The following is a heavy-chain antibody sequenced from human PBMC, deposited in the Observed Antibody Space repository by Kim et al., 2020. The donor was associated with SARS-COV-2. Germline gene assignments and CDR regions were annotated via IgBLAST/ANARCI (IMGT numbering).Heavy chain of an antibody. V-gene: IGHV1-18*01. D-gene: IGHD6-13*01. Sequence: AQKLQGRVTMTTDTSTSTAYMEVRSLRSDDTAVYYCARDSSSWYNWFDPWGQGTLVTVSS. J-gene: IGHJ5*02. CDR3: ARDSSSWYNWFDP.